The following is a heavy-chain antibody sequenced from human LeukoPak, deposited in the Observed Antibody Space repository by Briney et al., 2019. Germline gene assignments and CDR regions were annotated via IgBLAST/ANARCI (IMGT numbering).Heavy chain of an antibody. J-gene: IGHJ4*02. D-gene: IGHD3-3*01. CDR2: ISWNSGSI. CDR3: AKDQSGENDY. CDR1: GFTFDDYA. Sequence: GRSLRLSCAASGFTFDDYAKHWVRQAPGKGLEWVSGISWNSGSIGYADSVKGRFTISRDNAKNSLYLQMNSLRAEDTALYYCAKDQSGENDYWGQGTLVTVSS. V-gene: IGHV3-9*01.